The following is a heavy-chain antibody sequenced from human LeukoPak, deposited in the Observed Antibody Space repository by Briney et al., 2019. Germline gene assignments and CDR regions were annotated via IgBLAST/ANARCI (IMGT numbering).Heavy chain of an antibody. CDR1: GYSFTNFG. CDR2: ISGYNGNT. D-gene: IGHD2-21*02. Sequence: ASVKVSCKASGYSFTNFGVSWVRQAPGQGLELMGWISGYNGNTNYAQKFQGRVTVTTETSTSTAYMELRNLRSDDTAEYYCAGSGAAVTAFFDYWGQGTLVTVSS. CDR3: AGSGAAVTAFFDY. J-gene: IGHJ4*02. V-gene: IGHV1-18*01.